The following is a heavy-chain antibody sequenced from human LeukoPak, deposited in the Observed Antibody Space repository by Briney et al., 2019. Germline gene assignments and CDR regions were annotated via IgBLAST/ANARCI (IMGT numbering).Heavy chain of an antibody. CDR3: ARGPRTYYDFWSGYPY. CDR2: IHYNGGT. CDR1: GGSVSSSGYY. D-gene: IGHD3-3*01. V-gene: IGHV4-39*01. Sequence: SETLSLTCTVSGGSVSSSGYYWGWIRQPPGKGLEWIGTIHYNGGTYYNPSLKGRVTISIDTSKNRFSLQLSSVTAADTAVYYCARGPRTYYDFWSGYPYWGQGTLVTVSS. J-gene: IGHJ4*02.